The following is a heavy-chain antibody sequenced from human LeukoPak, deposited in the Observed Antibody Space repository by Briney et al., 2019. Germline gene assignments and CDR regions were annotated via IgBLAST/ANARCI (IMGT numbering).Heavy chain of an antibody. CDR2: SSAYKCNT. CDR3: ARQSDIVVVVDASWDYYYGMDV. J-gene: IGHJ6*02. CDR1: GCTFTSYG. V-gene: IGHV1-18*01. D-gene: IGHD2-15*01. Sequence: APVKVSSKASGCTFTSYGISGVRQAPAQGREWMGWSSAYKCNTNYAQKLQRRGTRTTHTSTSTAYIEPRILRSDDTAVYYCARQSDIVVVVDASWDYYYGMDVWGQGTTVTVSS.